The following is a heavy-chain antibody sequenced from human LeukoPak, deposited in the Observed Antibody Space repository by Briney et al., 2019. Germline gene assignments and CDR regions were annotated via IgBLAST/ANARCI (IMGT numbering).Heavy chain of an antibody. J-gene: IGHJ4*02. V-gene: IGHV3-66*01. Sequence: GGSLRLSCAASGSTVSSNYMSWVRQAPGKGLEWVSIIYSGGNTYYAGSVEGRFTISRDSSENTLYLQMNSLRAEDTAVYYCARGNYFDYWGQGTLVTVSS. CDR1: GSTVSSNY. CDR3: ARGNYFDY. CDR2: IYSGGNT.